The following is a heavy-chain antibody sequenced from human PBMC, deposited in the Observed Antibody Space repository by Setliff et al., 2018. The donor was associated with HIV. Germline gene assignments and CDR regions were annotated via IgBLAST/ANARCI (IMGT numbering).Heavy chain of an antibody. J-gene: IGHJ4*02. CDR2: IFPGDPGT. Sequence: GESLKISCKASGYIFNTSWIGWVRQMPGKGLEWMGSIFPGDPGTRYGPSFQGQVTISVDTSISTAYLQWSSLRASDTAMYYCARQPINCNGDDCHIPAPYYFDNWGQGTLVTVSS. CDR3: ARQPINCNGDDCHIPAPYYFDN. V-gene: IGHV5-51*01. D-gene: IGHD2-21*02. CDR1: GYIFNTSW.